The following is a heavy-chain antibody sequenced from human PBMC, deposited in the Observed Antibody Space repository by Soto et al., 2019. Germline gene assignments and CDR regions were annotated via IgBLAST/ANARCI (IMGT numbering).Heavy chain of an antibody. V-gene: IGHV3-74*01. CDR2: IKGDGSRI. J-gene: IGHJ6*01. D-gene: IGHD4-17*01. CDR1: GFTFSNYW. CDR3: ARGLPGYYGKDV. Sequence: EVQLVESGGGLVQPGGSLRLSCAASGFTFSNYWIHWVRQAPGKGLVWVSRIKGDGSRIDYADSVKGRFIISRDNAKNTVYVQMNRLGDEDAAVYYCARGLPGYYGKDVWGQGTTVTVSS.